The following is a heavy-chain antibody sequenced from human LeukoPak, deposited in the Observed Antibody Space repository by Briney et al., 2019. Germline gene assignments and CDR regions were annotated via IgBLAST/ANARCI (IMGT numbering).Heavy chain of an antibody. J-gene: IGHJ5*02. Sequence: GGSLRLSCTASAFTFGDYAMSWVRQAPGKGLEWVGFIRSKAYGGTKQSAGSVKGRFTISRDDSKTIAYLQRNSLKAEDTAVYYCTIVEVGIIVWFDPWGQGTLVTVSS. D-gene: IGHD3-3*01. CDR1: AFTFGDYA. CDR2: IRSKAYGGTK. V-gene: IGHV3-49*04. CDR3: TIVEVGIIVWFDP.